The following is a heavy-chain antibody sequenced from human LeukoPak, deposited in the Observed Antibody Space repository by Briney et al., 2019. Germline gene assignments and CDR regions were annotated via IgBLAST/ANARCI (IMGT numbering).Heavy chain of an antibody. J-gene: IGHJ4*02. CDR2: LSANGYNT. D-gene: IGHD3/OR15-3a*01. Sequence: GGSLRLSCAASGFTFSIYGMSWVRQAPGKGLEWVSALSANGYNTYYADSVKGRFTISRDNSKSTLYLQMNSLRAEGTAVYYCAKDLAWGLDYWGQGTLVTVSS. CDR1: GFTFSIYG. CDR3: AKDLAWGLDY. V-gene: IGHV3-23*01.